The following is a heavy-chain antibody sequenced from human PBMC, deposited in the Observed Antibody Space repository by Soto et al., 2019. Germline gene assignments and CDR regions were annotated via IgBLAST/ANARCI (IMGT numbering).Heavy chain of an antibody. CDR3: ARDTYCSGGSCYGSWFDP. V-gene: IGHV4-31*03. CDR1: GGSISSGGYY. CDR2: IYYSGST. J-gene: IGHJ5*02. D-gene: IGHD2-15*01. Sequence: QVQLQESGPGLVKPSQTLSLTCTVSGGSISSGGYYWSWIRQHPGKGLEWIGYIYYSGSTYYNPSLKSRVTISVDTSKNQFSLKLRSVTAADTAVYYCARDTYCSGGSCYGSWFDPWGQGTLVTVSS.